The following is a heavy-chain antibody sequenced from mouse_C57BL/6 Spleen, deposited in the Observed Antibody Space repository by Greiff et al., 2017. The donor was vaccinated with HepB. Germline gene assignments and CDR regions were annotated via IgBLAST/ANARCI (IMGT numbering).Heavy chain of an antibody. J-gene: IGHJ2*01. CDR1: GYAFTNYL. Sequence: QVQLQQSGAELVRPGTSVKVSCKASGYAFTNYLIEWVKQRPGQGLEWIGVINPGSGGTNYNEKFKGKATLTADKSSSTAYMQLSSLTSEDSAVYFCARDYYDYFDHWGQGTTLTVSS. D-gene: IGHD2-4*01. CDR3: ARDYYDYFDH. V-gene: IGHV1-54*01. CDR2: INPGSGGT.